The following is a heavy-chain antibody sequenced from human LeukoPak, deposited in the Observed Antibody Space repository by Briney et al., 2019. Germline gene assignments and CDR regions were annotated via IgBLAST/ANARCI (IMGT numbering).Heavy chain of an antibody. V-gene: IGHV3-33*01. CDR1: GFTFSAYG. D-gene: IGHD6-6*01. CDR2: IWYDGSKK. J-gene: IGHJ4*02. CDR3: ARDPSFPYYFDY. Sequence: GGSLRLSCAASGFTFSAYGMHWVRQSPGKGLEWVAVIWYDGSKKYYGDSVKGRFTISRDNSKNMLFLQMNSLRAEDTAVYYCARDPSFPYYFDYWGQGTLVTVPS.